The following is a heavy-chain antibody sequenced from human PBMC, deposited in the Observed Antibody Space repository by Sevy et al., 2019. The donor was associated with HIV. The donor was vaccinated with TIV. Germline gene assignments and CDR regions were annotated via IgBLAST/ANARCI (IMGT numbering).Heavy chain of an antibody. CDR1: GFTFSKYS. V-gene: IGHV3-23*01. D-gene: IGHD2-8*01. CDR3: AREGCTKPHDY. J-gene: IGHJ4*02. Sequence: GVPLRLSCAASGFTFSKYSMSWVRQPPGKGLEWVSTLSFGCGEINYADSVKGRFTISRDNSKSSVYLQMNNLRPDDTAVYYCAREGCTKPHDYWGQGTLVTVSS. CDR2: LSFGCGEI.